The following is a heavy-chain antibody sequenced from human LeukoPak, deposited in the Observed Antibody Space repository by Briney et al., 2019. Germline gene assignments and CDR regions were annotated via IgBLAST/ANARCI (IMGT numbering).Heavy chain of an antibody. J-gene: IGHJ5*02. CDR3: ARGQGVPRGWFDP. V-gene: IGHV1-2*06. CDR1: GYTFTGYY. D-gene: IGHD2-8*01. Sequence: ASVKVFCKASGYTFTGYYMHWVRQAPGQGLEWMGRINPNSGGTNYAQKFQGRVTMTRDTSISTAYMELSRLRSDDTAVYYCARGQGVPRGWFDPWGQGTLVTVSS. CDR2: INPNSGGT.